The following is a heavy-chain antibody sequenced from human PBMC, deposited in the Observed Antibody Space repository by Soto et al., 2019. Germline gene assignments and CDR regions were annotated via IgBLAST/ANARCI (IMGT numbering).Heavy chain of an antibody. V-gene: IGHV3-11*01. Sequence: QVQVVESGGGLVKPGGSLRLSCAASGFTFSDYYMSWIRQAPGKGLEWVSYIRSSGITTYYADSVKGRFTISRDNAKNXLYRQMNSLRAEDTAVYYCARDVYGSGSYYYGTDVWGQGTTVTVSS. CDR3: ARDVYGSGSYYYGTDV. D-gene: IGHD3-10*01. CDR2: IRSSGITT. J-gene: IGHJ6*02. CDR1: GFTFSDYY.